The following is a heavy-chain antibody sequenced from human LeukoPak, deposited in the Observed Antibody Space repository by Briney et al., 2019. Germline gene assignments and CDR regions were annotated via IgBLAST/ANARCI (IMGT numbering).Heavy chain of an antibody. CDR2: INQDEI. J-gene: IGHJ4*02. D-gene: IGHD4/OR15-4a*01. V-gene: IGHV3-7*01. Sequence: QPGGSLRLSCVASGFTFSSSWMSWVRQGPGKGLEWVASINQDEIHYVDAVRGRFTISRDNAKNSLYLQMNSLRADDTAVYYCARDTLGEGEDANYAVYYFDYWGQGTVVTVSS. CDR3: ARDTLGEGEDANYAVYYFDY. CDR1: GFTFSSSW.